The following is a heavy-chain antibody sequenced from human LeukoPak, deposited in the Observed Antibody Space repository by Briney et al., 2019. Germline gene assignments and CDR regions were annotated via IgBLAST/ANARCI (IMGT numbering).Heavy chain of an antibody. D-gene: IGHD3-3*01. CDR1: GFTFSSYS. J-gene: IGHJ4*02. V-gene: IGHV4-34*01. Sequence: PGGSLRLSCAASGFTFSSYSMNWVRQPPGKGLEWIGEINHSGSTNYNPSLKSRVTISVDTSKNQFSLKLSSVTAADTAVYYCARGWRRHYDFWSGYLDYWGQGTLVTVSS. CDR2: INHSGST. CDR3: ARGWRRHYDFWSGYLDY.